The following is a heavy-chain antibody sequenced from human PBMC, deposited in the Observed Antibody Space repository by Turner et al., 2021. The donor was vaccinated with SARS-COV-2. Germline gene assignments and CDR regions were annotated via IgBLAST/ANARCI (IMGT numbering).Heavy chain of an antibody. Sequence: EVQLVESGGGLVQPGGSLRLSCSASGFTFSSYAMHWVRQAPGKGREYISAISSNGGSTYYADSVKGRFTISRDNSKNTLYLQMSSLRAEDTAVYYCVKGSYWGQGTLVTVSS. CDR1: GFTFSSYA. J-gene: IGHJ4*02. V-gene: IGHV3-64D*06. CDR2: ISSNGGST. CDR3: VKGSY.